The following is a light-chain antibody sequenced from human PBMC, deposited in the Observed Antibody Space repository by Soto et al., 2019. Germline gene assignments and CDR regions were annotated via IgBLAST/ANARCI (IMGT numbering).Light chain of an antibody. CDR2: SAS. CDR1: QSINNY. Sequence: DIQMTQSPASLFVSVGDRVTITCRASQSINNYLNWYLQRPGQAPKLLIRSASTLQRGVPSRFSGSGSRTEFTLTIADLQPDDFGTYYCQQSLTMPITFGHGTRLEIK. V-gene: IGKV1-39*01. J-gene: IGKJ5*01. CDR3: QQSLTMPIT.